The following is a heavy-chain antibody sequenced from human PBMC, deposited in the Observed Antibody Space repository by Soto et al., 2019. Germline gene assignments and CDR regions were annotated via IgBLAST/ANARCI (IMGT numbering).Heavy chain of an antibody. V-gene: IGHV3-48*03. CDR2: ISGSGSTI. CDR3: ARGGVY. Sequence: GGSLRLSCEATGFTFSSHEMNWIRQTPGKRLEWIAKISGSGSTINYADSVKGRFTISRDNVQRTLHLQMDSLRVEDTGVYYCARGGVYWGRGTLVTGSS. J-gene: IGHJ1*01. D-gene: IGHD2-8*01. CDR1: GFTFSSHE.